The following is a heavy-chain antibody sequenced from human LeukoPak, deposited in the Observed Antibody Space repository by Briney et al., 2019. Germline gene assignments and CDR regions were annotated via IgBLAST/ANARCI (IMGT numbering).Heavy chain of an antibody. V-gene: IGHV4-59*01. CDR2: IYYSGST. CDR1: GGSISNKY. CDR3: ARGRVAVAPGDWFDP. J-gene: IGHJ5*02. D-gene: IGHD6-19*01. Sequence: KPSETLSLTCTVSGGSISNKYWSWIRQPPGKGLEWIGYIYYSGSTNYNPSLKSRVTISVDTSKNQFSPKLSSVTAADTAVYYCARGRVAVAPGDWFDPWGQGTLVTVSS.